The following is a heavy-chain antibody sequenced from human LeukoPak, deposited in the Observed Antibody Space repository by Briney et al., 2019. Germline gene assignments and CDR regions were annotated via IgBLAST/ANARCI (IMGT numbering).Heavy chain of an antibody. CDR2: IHRSGST. D-gene: IGHD3-22*01. CDR1: GGSISSGSYY. CDR3: ARSIDYYDSSGPDY. J-gene: IGHJ4*02. Sequence: SETLSLTRTVSGGSISSGSYYWSWIRQPAGKGLEWIGRIHRSGSTAYNPSVKSRVTISVDTSKNQFSLKLSSVTAADTAVYYCARSIDYYDSSGPDYWGQGTLVTVSS. V-gene: IGHV4-61*02.